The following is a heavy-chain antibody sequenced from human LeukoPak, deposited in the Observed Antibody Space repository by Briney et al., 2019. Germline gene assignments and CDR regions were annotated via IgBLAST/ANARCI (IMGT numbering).Heavy chain of an antibody. CDR2: IYTNGST. CDR1: GGSISSGSYY. D-gene: IGHD1-1*01. J-gene: IGHJ4*02. V-gene: IGHV4-61*02. Sequence: SETLSLTCTVSGGSISSGSYYWSWIRQPAGKGLEWIGRIYTNGSTNYNPSLKSRVTISVDTSKNQFSLKLSSVTAADTAVYYCARQEGTPPNYFDYWGQGTLVTVSS. CDR3: ARQEGTPPNYFDY.